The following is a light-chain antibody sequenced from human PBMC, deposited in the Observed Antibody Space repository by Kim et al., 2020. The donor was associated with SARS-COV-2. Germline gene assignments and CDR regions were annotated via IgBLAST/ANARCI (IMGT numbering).Light chain of an antibody. CDR2: DVS. V-gene: IGLV2-11*01. CDR1: SSDVGGHNY. CDR3: CSYAGSYTFSYV. J-gene: IGLJ1*01. Sequence: SVTISCTGTSSDVGGHNYVSWYQQHPGKAPKLMIYDVSKRPSGVPDRFSGSKSGNTASLTISGLQAEDEADYYCCSYAGSYTFSYVFGTGTKVTVL.